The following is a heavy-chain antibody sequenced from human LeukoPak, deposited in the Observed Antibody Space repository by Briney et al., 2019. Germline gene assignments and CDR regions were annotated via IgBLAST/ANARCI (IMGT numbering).Heavy chain of an antibody. V-gene: IGHV3-20*04. D-gene: IGHD3-10*01. CDR3: ARLGYYGSGRVSTFDY. Sequence: SGGSLRLSCAASGFTFDDYGVSWVRQAPGKGLEWVSGINWNGGSTGYADSVKGRFTISRDNAKNSLYLQMNSLRAEDTALYYCARLGYYGSGRVSTFDYWGQGTLVTVSS. CDR2: INWNGGST. CDR1: GFTFDDYG. J-gene: IGHJ4*02.